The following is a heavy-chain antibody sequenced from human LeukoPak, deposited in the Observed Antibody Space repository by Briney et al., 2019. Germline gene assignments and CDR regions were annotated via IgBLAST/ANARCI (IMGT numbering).Heavy chain of an antibody. CDR2: INPNSGGT. V-gene: IGHV1-2*02. CDR1: GYTFTGYY. CDR3: ARSMVRGVISWFDP. D-gene: IGHD3-10*01. Sequence: ASVKVSCKASGYTFTGYYMHWVRQAPGQGLEWMGWINPNSGGTNYAQKFQGRVTMTRDTSISTAYMELSRLRSDDTAVYYCARSMVRGVISWFDPWGQGTLVTVSS. J-gene: IGHJ5*02.